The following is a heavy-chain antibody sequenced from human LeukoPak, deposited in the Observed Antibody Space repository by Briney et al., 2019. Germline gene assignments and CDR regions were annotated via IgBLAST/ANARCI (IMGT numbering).Heavy chain of an antibody. CDR2: INPNSGGT. CDR3: VRDRGVWAFDV. J-gene: IGHJ3*01. CDR1: EYTFIGYY. Sequence: ASVKVSCKAFEYTFIGYYMHWVRQAPGQGPEWMGWINPNSGGTIYAQKFQDRVTMTRDTSISTAYVELNRLRSDDTAVYYCVRDRGVWAFDVWGQGTMVTVSS. V-gene: IGHV1-2*02. D-gene: IGHD3-10*01.